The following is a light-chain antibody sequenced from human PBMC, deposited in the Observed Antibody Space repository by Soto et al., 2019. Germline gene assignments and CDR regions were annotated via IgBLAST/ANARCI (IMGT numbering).Light chain of an antibody. V-gene: IGKV1-39*01. CDR2: AAS. J-gene: IGKJ1*01. CDR1: QTITTY. CDR3: QQRSSIPRT. Sequence: DIQMTQSPSSLSASVGDRVTITCRTSQTITTYLNWYQQKPGKAPKLLIYAASSLQIGVPPRFSGSGSGTDFTLAFSSLQTEDFTTYYCQQRSSIPRTFGQGTKVEI.